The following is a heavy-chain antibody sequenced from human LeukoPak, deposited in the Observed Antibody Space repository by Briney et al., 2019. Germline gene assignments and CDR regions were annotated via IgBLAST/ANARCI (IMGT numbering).Heavy chain of an antibody. D-gene: IGHD2-21*01. CDR3: ARDDCGDTCFPGGY. CDR1: GYIFTKYV. Sequence: ASVKVSCKASGYIFTKYVVHWVRQAPGQRPEWMGWIKAGNGDTKYSQNFQGRLTITRDTSASTVYMKLSSLTSEDTALYYCARDDCGDTCFPGGYWGQGTLVTVSS. CDR2: IKAGNGDT. J-gene: IGHJ4*02. V-gene: IGHV1-3*01.